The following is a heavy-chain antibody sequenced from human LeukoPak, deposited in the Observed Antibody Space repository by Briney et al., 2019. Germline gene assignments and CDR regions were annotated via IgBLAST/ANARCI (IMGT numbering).Heavy chain of an antibody. CDR3: ARWVPIYDILTGYYKVFDY. CDR2: ISAYNGNT. CDR1: GYTFTSYG. J-gene: IGHJ4*02. Sequence: ASVKVSCKASGYTFTSYGISWVRQAPGQGLEWMGWISAYNGNTNYAQKLQGRVTMTTDTSTSTAYMELRSLRSDDTAVYYCARWVPIYDILTGYYKVFDYWGQGTLVTVSS. V-gene: IGHV1-18*01. D-gene: IGHD3-9*01.